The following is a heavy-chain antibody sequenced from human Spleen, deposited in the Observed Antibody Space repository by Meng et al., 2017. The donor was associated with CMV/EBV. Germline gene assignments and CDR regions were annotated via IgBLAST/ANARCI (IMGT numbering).Heavy chain of an antibody. V-gene: IGHV1-18*01. J-gene: IGHJ4*02. D-gene: IGHD2-2*01. Sequence: ASVKVSCKASGYTFTSYGISWVRQAPGQGLEWMGWISAYNGNTNYAQKFQGRVTMTRDTSISTAYMDLSRLTSDDTAVYYCAGKLGYCSSTSCYPDTPLFDYWGQGALVTVSS. CDR3: AGKLGYCSSTSCYPDTPLFDY. CDR1: GYTFTSYG. CDR2: ISAYNGNT.